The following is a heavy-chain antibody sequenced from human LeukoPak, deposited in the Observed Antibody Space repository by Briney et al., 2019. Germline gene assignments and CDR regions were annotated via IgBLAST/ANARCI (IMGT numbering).Heavy chain of an antibody. CDR1: GYTFTVYY. J-gene: IGHJ4*02. D-gene: IGHD3-3*01. Sequence: ASVTVSCTASGYTFTVYYMHWVRMAPAPGLEWMGRLNPTRGGTSYAQKFQGRVTMTRDTSISTAYMELSRLRSDGTAVYYCARVGDFWSGSDYWGQGTLVTVSS. CDR2: LNPTRGGT. V-gene: IGHV1-2*06. CDR3: ARVGDFWSGSDY.